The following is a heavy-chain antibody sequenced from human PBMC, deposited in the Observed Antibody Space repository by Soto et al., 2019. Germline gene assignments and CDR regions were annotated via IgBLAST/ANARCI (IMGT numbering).Heavy chain of an antibody. D-gene: IGHD6-13*01. CDR3: ARDLAAVPRAFDY. V-gene: IGHV4-59*01. CDR1: GGSISSYF. CDR2: VYYTGTT. J-gene: IGHJ4*02. Sequence: LSLTCTVSGGSISSYFYIWVRQPPGKALEWIGSVYYTGTTDYNPSLKSRVTISVDTSKTQFSLNLRSVTAADTAVYYCARDLAAVPRAFDYWGRGTLVTVS.